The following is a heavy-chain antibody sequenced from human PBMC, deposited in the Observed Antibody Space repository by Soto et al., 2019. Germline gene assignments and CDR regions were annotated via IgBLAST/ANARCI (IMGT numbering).Heavy chain of an antibody. CDR2: MNPNSGKI. J-gene: IGHJ4*02. CDR1: GYTFTNYD. CDR3: ARDAAAGLNDY. D-gene: IGHD6-13*01. V-gene: IGHV1-8*01. Sequence: ASVKVSCKASGYTFTNYDINWVRQATGQGPEYMGWMNPNSGKIDYVQKFQGRVTMTTDTSTSTAYMELRSLRSDDTAVYYCARDAAAGLNDYWGQGTLVTVSS.